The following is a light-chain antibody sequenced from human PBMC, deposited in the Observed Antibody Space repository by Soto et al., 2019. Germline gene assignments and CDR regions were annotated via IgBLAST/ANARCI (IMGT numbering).Light chain of an antibody. V-gene: IGLV2-14*01. CDR3: SSYTSSSRV. CDR2: DVS. Sequence: QSVLTQPASVSGSPGPSITISCTGTSSDVGGYNYVSWYQQHPGKAPKLMIYDVSNRPSGVSNRFSGSKSGNTASLTISGLQAEDEADYYCSSYTSSSRVFGGGTKLTVL. J-gene: IGLJ2*01. CDR1: SSDVGGYNY.